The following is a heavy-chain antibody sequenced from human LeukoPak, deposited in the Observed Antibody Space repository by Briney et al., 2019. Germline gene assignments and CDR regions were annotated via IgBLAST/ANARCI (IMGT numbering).Heavy chain of an antibody. CDR3: ARDFWATNYYYGMDV. CDR2: ISGSGDSV. Sequence: GGSLRLSCAGSGFIFRNYAMAWVRQAPGKGLECVSAISGSGDSVRHADSVQGRFIISRDNSKSTLYLLMDNLRAEDTALYYCARDFWATNYYYGMDVWGQGTTVTVSS. J-gene: IGHJ6*02. V-gene: IGHV3-23*01. CDR1: GFIFRNYA. D-gene: IGHD3-3*01.